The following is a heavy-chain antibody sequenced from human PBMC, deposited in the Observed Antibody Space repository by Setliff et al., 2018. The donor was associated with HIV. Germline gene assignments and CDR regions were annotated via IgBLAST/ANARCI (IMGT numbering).Heavy chain of an antibody. D-gene: IGHD1-26*01. V-gene: IGHV4-39*01. J-gene: IGHJ3*02. CDR1: GDSISSSSYY. CDR2: MFYSGST. Sequence: SETLSLTCTVSGDSISSSSYYWGWIRQPPGKGLEWIGSMFYSGSTYYNPSLKSRVTISVDTSKNQFSLRLSSVTATDTAVYYCASRDVFGSYSPGAFDIWGQGTMVTVSS. CDR3: ASRDVFGSYSPGAFDI.